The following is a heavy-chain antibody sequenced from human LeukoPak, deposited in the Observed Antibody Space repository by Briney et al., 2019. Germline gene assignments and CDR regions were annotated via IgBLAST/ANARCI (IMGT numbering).Heavy chain of an antibody. CDR3: ARPRTYYDFWRGYPPFDY. CDR2: IIPIFGTA. Sequence: SVKVSRKASGGTFSSYAISWVRQAPGQGLEWMGGIIPIFGTANYAQKFQGRVTITADESTSTVYMELSSLRSEDTAVYYCARPRTYYDFWRGYPPFDYWGQGTLVTVSS. CDR1: GGTFSSYA. J-gene: IGHJ4*02. V-gene: IGHV1-69*01. D-gene: IGHD3-3*01.